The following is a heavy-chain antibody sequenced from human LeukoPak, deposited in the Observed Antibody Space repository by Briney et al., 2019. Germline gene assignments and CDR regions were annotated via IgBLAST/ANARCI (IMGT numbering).Heavy chain of an antibody. CDR3: ARDLRMGGPWRQFDY. CDR1: GYSIRSGYY. J-gene: IGHJ4*02. Sequence: PSETLSLTCTVSGYSIRSGYYWAWIRQPPGKGLEWIGSSYHGGGTDYNPSLKSRVTISVDTSKNQFSLQLNSLTAADTAVYYCARDLRMGGPWRQFDYWGQGTLVTVSS. V-gene: IGHV4-38-2*02. CDR2: SYHGGGT. D-gene: IGHD3-16*01.